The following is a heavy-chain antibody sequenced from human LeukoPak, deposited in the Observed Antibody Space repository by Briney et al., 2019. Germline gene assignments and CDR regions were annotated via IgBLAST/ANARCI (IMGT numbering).Heavy chain of an antibody. V-gene: IGHV4-59*08. CDR3: ATSTLGYYYYGMDV. CDR1: GGSIGGYY. Sequence: SETLSLTCTVSGGSIGGYYWSWIRQPLGKGLEWIGYIYYSGSTNYNPSLKSRVTISVDTSKNQFSLKLSSVTAADTAVYYCATSTLGYYYYGMDVWGQGTTVTVSS. CDR2: IYYSGST. D-gene: IGHD4-23*01. J-gene: IGHJ6*02.